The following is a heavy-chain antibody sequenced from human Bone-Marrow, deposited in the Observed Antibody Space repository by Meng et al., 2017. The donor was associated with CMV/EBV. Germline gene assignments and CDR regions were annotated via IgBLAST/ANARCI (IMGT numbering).Heavy chain of an antibody. CDR1: GGSSSGYY. V-gene: IGHV4-34*01. CDR2: INHSGST. CDR3: ARAWRFAGGYYVAARYYFDY. D-gene: IGHD3-22*01. Sequence: GSLRLSCAVYGGSSSGYYWSWIRQPPGKGLEWIGEINHSGSTNYNPSLKSRVTISVDTSKNQFSLKLSSVTAADTAVYYCARAWRFAGGYYVAARYYFDYWGQGTLVTFSS. J-gene: IGHJ4*02.